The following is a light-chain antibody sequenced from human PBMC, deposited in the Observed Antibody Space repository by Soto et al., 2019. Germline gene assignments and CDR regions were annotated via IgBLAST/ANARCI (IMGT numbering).Light chain of an antibody. CDR3: SLYAGTYIV. J-gene: IGLJ1*01. Sequence: QSALTQPPSASRSPGQSVAISCTGTSSDVGGYDYVSWYQQHPGKAPKLMIYDVSKRPAGVADRFSGSKSGNTASLTVSGLQAEDEADYYCSLYAGTYIVFGTGTKLTVL. CDR2: DVS. V-gene: IGLV2-8*02. CDR1: SSDVGGYDY.